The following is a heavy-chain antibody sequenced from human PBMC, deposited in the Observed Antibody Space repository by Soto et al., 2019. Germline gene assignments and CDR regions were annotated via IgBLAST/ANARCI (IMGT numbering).Heavy chain of an antibody. CDR1: GYTSTNYG. CDR2: INAGSGNT. J-gene: IGHJ4*02. V-gene: IGHV1-3*01. Sequence: ASVKVSCKASGYTSTNYGMHWVRQAPGQRLEWMGWINAGSGNTKYSQKFQGRITITRDTSASTVYMELSSLRSEDTAVYYCARDPYTLYYFDYWGQGTLVTVSS. CDR3: ARDPYTLYYFDY. D-gene: IGHD2-2*02.